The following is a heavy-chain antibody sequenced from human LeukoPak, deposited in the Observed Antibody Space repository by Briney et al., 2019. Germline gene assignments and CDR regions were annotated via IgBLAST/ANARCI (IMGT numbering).Heavy chain of an antibody. J-gene: IGHJ4*02. D-gene: IGHD3-10*01. CDR1: GFTFNTYA. V-gene: IGHV3-23*01. CDR3: AKDRLAWSSGFDY. Sequence: PGGSLRLSCAASGFTFNTYAMSWVLEHPGKGLEWLSVTSGSGGTRYYADSVKGRFTISRDNSKNTVYLQMNSLRAEDTAVYYCAKDRLAWSSGFDYWGQGTLVTVSS. CDR2: TSGSGGTR.